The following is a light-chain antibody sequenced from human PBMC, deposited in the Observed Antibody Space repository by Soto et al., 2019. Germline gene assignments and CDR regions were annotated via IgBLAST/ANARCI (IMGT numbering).Light chain of an antibody. CDR1: QSISQW. CDR2: DAS. V-gene: IGKV1-5*01. Sequence: DIQMTQSPSTLSASVGDRVVITCRASQSISQWVAWYQQKPGRAPELLIYDASKLKSGVPSRFSGSGSGTEFSLTITSLQPDDSAMYYCQQYNGYSWTFGRGTKVEIK. CDR3: QQYNGYSWT. J-gene: IGKJ1*01.